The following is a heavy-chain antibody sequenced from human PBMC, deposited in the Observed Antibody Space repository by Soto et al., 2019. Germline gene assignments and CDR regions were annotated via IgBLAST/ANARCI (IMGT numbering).Heavy chain of an antibody. Sequence: SETLSLTCAVSSGSISSSNWWSWVRQPPGKGLEWIGEIYHSGSTNYTPSLKSRVTISVDKSKNQFSLKLSSVTAADTAVYYCARGCGRITIFGVVILNWFDPWGQGTLVTVSS. CDR1: SGSISSSNW. D-gene: IGHD3-3*01. J-gene: IGHJ5*02. V-gene: IGHV4-4*02. CDR3: ARGCGRITIFGVVILNWFDP. CDR2: IYHSGST.